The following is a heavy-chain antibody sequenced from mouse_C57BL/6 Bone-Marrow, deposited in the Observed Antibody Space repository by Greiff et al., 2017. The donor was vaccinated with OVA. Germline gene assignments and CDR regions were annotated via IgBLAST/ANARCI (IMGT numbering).Heavy chain of an antibody. J-gene: IGHJ2*01. CDR1: GYTFTSYW. V-gene: IGHV1-62-3*01. CDR3: ARRGGFYYYGSSYGYYFDY. CDR2: IDPNSGGT. D-gene: IGHD1-1*01. Sequence: VQLQQPGAELVKPGASVKLSCKASGYTFTSYWMHWVKQRPGRGLEWIGRIDPNSGGTKYNEKFKSKATLTVDKPSSTAYMQLSSLTSEDSAVYFCARRGGFYYYGSSYGYYFDYWGQGTTLTVSS.